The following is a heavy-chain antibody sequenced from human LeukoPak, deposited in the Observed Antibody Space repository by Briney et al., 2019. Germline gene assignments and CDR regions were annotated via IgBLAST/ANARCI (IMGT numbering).Heavy chain of an antibody. V-gene: IGHV1-2*02. CDR2: INPTSGGT. CDR3: ARGRGYSYVSSVDY. Sequence: GASVKVSCKVSGYTFTGYYIHWVRQAPGQGLEWMGWINPTSGGTNYAQKFQGRVTITRDTSASTAYMELSSLRSEDMAVYYCARGRGYSYVSSVDYWGQGTLVTVSS. CDR1: GYTFTGYY. D-gene: IGHD5-18*01. J-gene: IGHJ4*02.